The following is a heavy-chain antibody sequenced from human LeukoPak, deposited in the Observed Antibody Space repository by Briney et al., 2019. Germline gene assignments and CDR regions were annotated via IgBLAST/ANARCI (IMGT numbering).Heavy chain of an antibody. D-gene: IGHD3-22*01. CDR1: GFTFSSYA. Sequence: PGGSLRLSCAASGFTFSSYAMSWVRQAPGKGLEWVSVISGSGGSTHYADSVKGRFTISRDNSKDTLYLQMNSLRAEDTAVYYCAKDRGGYDSSGYYFDYWGQGTLVTVSS. CDR2: ISGSGGST. CDR3: AKDRGGYDSSGYYFDY. J-gene: IGHJ4*02. V-gene: IGHV3-23*01.